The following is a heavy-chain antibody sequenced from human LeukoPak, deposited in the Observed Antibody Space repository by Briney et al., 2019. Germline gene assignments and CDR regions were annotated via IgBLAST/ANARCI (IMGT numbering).Heavy chain of an antibody. CDR3: AKGDSN. CDR1: GFIFSNYG. CDR2: IPKDGINK. V-gene: IGHV3-30*02. Sequence: GESLRLSCTTSGFIFSNYGFHWVRQAPGKGLEWVALIRNDIPKDGINKYYADFVRGRFTISRDNSKNTVYLQMNSLRVADTAMYYCAKGDSNWGQGTLVTVSS. J-gene: IGHJ4*02. D-gene: IGHD6-13*01.